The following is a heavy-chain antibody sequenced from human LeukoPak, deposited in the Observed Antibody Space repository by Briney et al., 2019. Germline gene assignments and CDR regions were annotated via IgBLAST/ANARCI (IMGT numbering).Heavy chain of an antibody. Sequence: SGPTLVNPTQTLTLTCTFSGFSLSTSGMCVSWIRQPPGKALEWLARIDWDDDTYYSTSLKTRLTISKDTSKNQVVLTMTNMDPVDTATYYCARTLKAAYYDILTGYYHYYYYYMDVWGKGTTVTISS. D-gene: IGHD3-9*01. V-gene: IGHV2-70*11. CDR1: GFSLSTSGMC. J-gene: IGHJ6*03. CDR3: ARTLKAAYYDILTGYYHYYYYYMDV. CDR2: IDWDDDT.